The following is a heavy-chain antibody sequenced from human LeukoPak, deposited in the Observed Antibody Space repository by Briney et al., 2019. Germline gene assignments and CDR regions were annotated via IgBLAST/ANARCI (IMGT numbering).Heavy chain of an antibody. CDR3: TTYLHSLLRFLPEDFDY. J-gene: IGHJ4*02. D-gene: IGHD3-3*01. Sequence: GGSLRLSCTASGFSFSGYWMSWVHQAPGKGLEWVGRIKSKTDGGTTDYAAPVKGRFTISRDDSKNTLYLQMNSLKTEDTAVYYCTTYLHSLLRFLPEDFDYWGQGTLVTVSS. CDR2: IKSKTDGGTT. V-gene: IGHV3-15*01. CDR1: GFSFSGYW.